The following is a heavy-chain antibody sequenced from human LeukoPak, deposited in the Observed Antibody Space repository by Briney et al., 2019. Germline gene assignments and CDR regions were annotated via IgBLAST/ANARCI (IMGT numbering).Heavy chain of an antibody. J-gene: IGHJ3*02. V-gene: IGHV1-2*02. Sequence: ASVKVSCKASGYTFTGYYMHWVRQAPGQGLEWMGWINPNSGGTNYAQKFQGRVTMTRDTSISTAYMELSRLRSDDTAVYYCARVGYCSGGSCYWAADAFDIWGQGTMVIVSS. CDR3: ARVGYCSGGSCYWAADAFDI. D-gene: IGHD2-15*01. CDR1: GYTFTGYY. CDR2: INPNSGGT.